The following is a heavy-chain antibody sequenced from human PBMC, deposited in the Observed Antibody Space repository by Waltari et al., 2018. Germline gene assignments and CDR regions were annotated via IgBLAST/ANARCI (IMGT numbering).Heavy chain of an antibody. CDR2: INHSGST. CDR1: GGSFSGYY. CDR3: ARARITMVRGVRSFGY. J-gene: IGHJ4*02. V-gene: IGHV4-34*01. D-gene: IGHD3-10*01. Sequence: QVQLQQWRAGLLKPSDTLSLPCAVYGGSFSGYYWSWLRPPPGKGLEWIGEINHSGSTNYNPSLKSRVTISVDTSKNQFSLKLSSVTAADTAVYYCARARITMVRGVRSFGYWGQGTLVTVSS.